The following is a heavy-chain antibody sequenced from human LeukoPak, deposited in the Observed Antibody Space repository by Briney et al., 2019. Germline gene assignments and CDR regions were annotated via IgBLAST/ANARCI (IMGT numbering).Heavy chain of an antibody. V-gene: IGHV1-18*01. D-gene: IGHD1-26*01. CDR3: ARDRASGSYYKDI. Sequence: ASVKVSCKASGGTFSSYAISWVRQAPGQGLEWMGWISAYNGNTNYAQKLQGRVTMTTDTSTSTAYMELRSLRSDDTAVYYCARDRASGSYYKDIWGQGTPVTVSS. CDR1: GGTFSSYA. CDR2: ISAYNGNT. J-gene: IGHJ4*02.